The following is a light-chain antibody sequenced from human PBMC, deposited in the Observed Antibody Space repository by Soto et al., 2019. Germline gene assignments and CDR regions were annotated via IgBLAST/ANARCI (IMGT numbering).Light chain of an antibody. J-gene: IGKJ4*01. V-gene: IGKV4-1*01. CDR3: QQYYSTPLT. Sequence: DIVMTQSPAYMAVSLGEMATIDCKSSPSVLFNSNNKNYLAWYQQKPGQPPKRLIYWASTRESGVPDRFSGSGSGTDFTLTISSLQAEDVAVYYCQQYYSTPLTFGGGTKVDI. CDR1: PSVLFNSNNKNY. CDR2: WAS.